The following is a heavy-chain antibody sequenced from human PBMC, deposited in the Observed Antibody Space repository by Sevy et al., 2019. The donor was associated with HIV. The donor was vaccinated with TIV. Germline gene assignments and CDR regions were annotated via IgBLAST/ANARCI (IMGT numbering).Heavy chain of an antibody. CDR2: IGTTGDT. D-gene: IGHD3-16*01. J-gene: IGHJ2*01. CDR3: IRVRWSPAGEYFDL. Sequence: GGSLRLSCAASGFTFSTCDMHWVRQATGKGLEWVSAIGTTGDTYYAGSVKGRFTISRENAKNSLYLQMNSLRVGDTAVYYCIRVRWSPAGEYFDLWGRGTLVTVSS. V-gene: IGHV3-13*01. CDR1: GFTFSTCD.